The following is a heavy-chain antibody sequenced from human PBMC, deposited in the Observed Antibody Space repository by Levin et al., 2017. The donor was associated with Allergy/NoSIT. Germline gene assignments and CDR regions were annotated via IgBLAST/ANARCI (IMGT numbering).Heavy chain of an antibody. CDR1: GFSISDNC. D-gene: IGHD1-26*01. CDR3: ARPHSRAYSYTMDV. Sequence: GGSLRLSCAVSGFSISDNCMSWVRQAPGKGLEWVSIFCTGGIVYYTDSVKGRFTLSRDNSENTLYLQMNSLRAEDTAIYFCARPHSRAYSYTMDVWGQGTAVTVSS. CDR2: FCTGGIV. J-gene: IGHJ6*02. V-gene: IGHV3-53*01.